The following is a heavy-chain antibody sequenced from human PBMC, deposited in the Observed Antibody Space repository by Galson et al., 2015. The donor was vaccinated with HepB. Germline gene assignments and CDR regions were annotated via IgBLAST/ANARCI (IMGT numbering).Heavy chain of an antibody. J-gene: IGHJ3*02. CDR1: GFTFSSYG. D-gene: IGHD2-2*01. V-gene: IGHV3-30*18. CDR3: AKGRTRGLDAFDI. CDR2: ISYDGSNK. Sequence: SLRLSCAASGFTFSSYGMHWVRQAPGKGLEWVAVISYDGSNKYYADSVKGRFTISRDNSKNTLYLQMNSLRAEDTAVYYCAKGRTRGLDAFDIWGQGTMVTVSS.